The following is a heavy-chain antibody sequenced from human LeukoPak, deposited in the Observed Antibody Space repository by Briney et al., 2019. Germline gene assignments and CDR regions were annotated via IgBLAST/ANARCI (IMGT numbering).Heavy chain of an antibody. CDR2: ISGSGGST. D-gene: IGHD1-26*01. V-gene: IGHV3-23*01. Sequence: GGSLRLSCVASGFTFSNYAMSWVRQAPGKGLEWVSAISGSGGSTYYADSVKGRFTISRDNSKNTLYLQMNSLRAEDTAVYYCAKDTRYSGSYYFVFDYWGQGTLVTVSS. CDR3: AKDTRYSGSYYFVFDY. CDR1: GFTFSNYA. J-gene: IGHJ4*02.